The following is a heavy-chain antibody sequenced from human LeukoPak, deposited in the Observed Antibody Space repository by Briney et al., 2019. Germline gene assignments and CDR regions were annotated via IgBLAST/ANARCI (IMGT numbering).Heavy chain of an antibody. D-gene: IGHD1-26*01. V-gene: IGHV7-4-1*02. Sequence: ASVKVSCKASGYTLTRYAMNWVRQAPGQGLEWMGWINTNTGNPTYAQGFTGRFVFSLDTSVSTAYLQISSLKAEDTAVYYCAREEWEHVGDYWGQGTLVTVPS. CDR2: INTNTGNP. CDR1: GYTLTRYA. CDR3: AREEWEHVGDY. J-gene: IGHJ4*02.